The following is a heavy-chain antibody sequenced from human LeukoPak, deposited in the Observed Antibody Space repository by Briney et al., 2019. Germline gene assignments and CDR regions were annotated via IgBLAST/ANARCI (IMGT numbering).Heavy chain of an antibody. J-gene: IGHJ6*03. CDR2: ISYSGST. CDR1: GGSISSSDYY. D-gene: IGHD3-22*01. V-gene: IGHV4-39*02. Sequence: PSETLSLTCTVSGGSISSSDYYWGWIRQSPGKGLEWIGRISYSGSTYYNPSLRSRVTISVDTSKNHFSLRLSSVTAADTAVYYCARLTHSYYSDTSGYYPYYYMDVWGKGTTVTVFS. CDR3: ARLTHSYYSDTSGYYPYYYMDV.